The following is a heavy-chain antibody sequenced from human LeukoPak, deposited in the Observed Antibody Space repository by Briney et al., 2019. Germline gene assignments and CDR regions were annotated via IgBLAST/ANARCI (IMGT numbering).Heavy chain of an antibody. J-gene: IGHJ3*02. CDR3: ARGSDYLNAFDI. V-gene: IGHV1-8*01. D-gene: IGHD3-16*01. CDR2: MNPHSGDT. Sequence: ASVKVSCKASGYSFKSYDFSWIRQAPGQGPEWLGWMNPHSGDTGFAVKFQGRVTVTRDTSTDTAYLELSSLKAEDTAVYYCARGSDYLNAFDIWGQGTMVIVSS. CDR1: GYSFKSYD.